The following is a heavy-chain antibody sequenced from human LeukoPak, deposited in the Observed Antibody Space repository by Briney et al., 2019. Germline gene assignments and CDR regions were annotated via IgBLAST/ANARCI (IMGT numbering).Heavy chain of an antibody. CDR2: ISYDGSNK. CDR1: GFTFSSYA. V-gene: IGHV3-30-3*01. Sequence: PGRSLRLSCAASGFTFSSYAMHWVRQAPGKGLEWVAVISYDGSNKYYADSVKGRFTIFRDNSKNTLYLQMNSLRAEDTAVYYCASWSPGEWTIFGVAGAFDIWGQGTMVTVSS. J-gene: IGHJ3*02. D-gene: IGHD3-3*01. CDR3: ASWSPGEWTIFGVAGAFDI.